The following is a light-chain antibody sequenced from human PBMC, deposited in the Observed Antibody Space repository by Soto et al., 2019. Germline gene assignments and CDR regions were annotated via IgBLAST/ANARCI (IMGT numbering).Light chain of an antibody. J-gene: IGKJ2*01. V-gene: IGKV3-11*01. CDR1: QSVSNS. CDR2: DAS. CDR3: QQRRNWPRT. Sequence: EIVLTQSPATLSLSPGERATLSCRASQSVSNSLVWFQQKPGQAPRLLIYDASNRATDIPARFSGSGSGTDFTLTISSLEPEDLAVYYCQQRRNWPRTFDQGTKLEIK.